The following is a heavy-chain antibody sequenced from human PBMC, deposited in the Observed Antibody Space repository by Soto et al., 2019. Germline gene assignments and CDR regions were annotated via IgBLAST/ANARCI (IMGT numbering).Heavy chain of an antibody. CDR1: GGTFSSYA. Sequence: QVQLVQSGAEVKKPGSSVKVSCKASGGTFSSYAISWVRQAPGQGLEWMGGIIPIFGTANYAQKFQGRVMITADESTSTAYMELSSLRSEDTAVYYCAREWPFDYGDLNHFDYWGQGTLVTVSS. V-gene: IGHV1-69*01. D-gene: IGHD4-17*01. J-gene: IGHJ4*02. CDR2: IIPIFGTA. CDR3: AREWPFDYGDLNHFDY.